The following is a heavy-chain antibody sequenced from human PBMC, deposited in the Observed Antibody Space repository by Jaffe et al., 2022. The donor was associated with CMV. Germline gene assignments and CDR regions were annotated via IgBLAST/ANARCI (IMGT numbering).Heavy chain of an antibody. D-gene: IGHD3-3*01. CDR2: INAGNGNT. CDR3: ARGVEDHGNFDY. Sequence: QVQLVQSGAEVKKPGASVKVSCKASGYTFTSYAMHWVRQAPGQRLEWMGWINAGNGNTKYSQKFQGRVTITRDTSASTAYMELSSLRSEDTAVYYCARGVEDHGNFDYWGQGTLVTVSS. CDR1: GYTFTSYA. J-gene: IGHJ4*02. V-gene: IGHV1-3*01.